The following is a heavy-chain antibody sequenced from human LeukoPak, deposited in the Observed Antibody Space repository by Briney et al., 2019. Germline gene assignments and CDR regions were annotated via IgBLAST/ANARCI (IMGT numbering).Heavy chain of an antibody. J-gene: IGHJ4*02. Sequence: LSETLSLTCTVSGDSISSYYGTWLRQPPGKGLEWIGYIYNIGSTNYNPSLKSRVTISVDTSKNQFSLKMYSVTAADTAVYYCARARITVTHIEYWGQGALVTVSS. D-gene: IGHD4-17*01. CDR1: GDSISSYY. V-gene: IGHV4-59*01. CDR2: IYNIGST. CDR3: ARARITVTHIEY.